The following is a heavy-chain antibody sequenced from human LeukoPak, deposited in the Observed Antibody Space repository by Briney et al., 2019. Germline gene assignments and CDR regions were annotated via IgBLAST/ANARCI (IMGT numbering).Heavy chain of an antibody. CDR1: GGSISSYY. CDR3: ARDTSGYSWNYFDY. Sequence: PSETLSLTCTVSGGSISSYYWSWIRQPPGKGLEWSGYIYYSGSTNYNPSLKSRVTISVDTSKNQFSLKLSSVTAADTAVYYCARDTSGYSWNYFDYWGQGTLVTVSS. V-gene: IGHV4-59*01. D-gene: IGHD5-18*01. CDR2: IYYSGST. J-gene: IGHJ4*02.